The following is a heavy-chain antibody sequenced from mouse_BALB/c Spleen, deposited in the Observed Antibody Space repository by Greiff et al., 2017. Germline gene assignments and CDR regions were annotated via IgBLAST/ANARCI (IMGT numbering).Heavy chain of an antibody. CDR1: GFTFSSFG. J-gene: IGHJ2*01. Sequence: EVQLVESGGGLVQPGGSRKLSCAASGFTFSSFGMHWVRQAPEKGLEWVAYISSGSSTIYYADTVKGRFTISRDNPKNTLFLQMTSLRSEDTAMYYCASSFSYGSYFDYWGQGTTLTVSS. D-gene: IGHD1-1*01. CDR2: ISSGSSTI. CDR3: ASSFSYGSYFDY. V-gene: IGHV5-17*02.